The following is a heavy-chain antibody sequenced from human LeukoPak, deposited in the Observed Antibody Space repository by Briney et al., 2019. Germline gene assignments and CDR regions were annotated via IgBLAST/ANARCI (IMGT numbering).Heavy chain of an antibody. CDR2: IYYSGST. CDR1: GGSISSYY. D-gene: IGHD6-13*01. V-gene: IGHV4-59*12. CDR3: AREAIGIAAAGGYYYYMDV. J-gene: IGHJ6*03. Sequence: SETLSLTCTVSGGSISSYYWSWIRQPPGKGLEWIGYIYYSGSTYYNPSLKSRVTISVDTSKNQFSLKLSSVTAADTAVYYCAREAIGIAAAGGYYYYMDVWGKGTTVTISS.